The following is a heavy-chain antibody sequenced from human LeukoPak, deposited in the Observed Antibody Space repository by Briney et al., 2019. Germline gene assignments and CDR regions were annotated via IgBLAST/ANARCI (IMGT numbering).Heavy chain of an antibody. Sequence: VASVKVSCKASGYTFTSYGISWVRQAPGQGLEWMGWISAYNGNTNYAQKLQGRVTMTTDTSTSTAYMELRILRSDDTAVYYCARDWGYYDSSGYYPQRTLDYWGQGTLVTVSS. CDR1: GYTFTSYG. J-gene: IGHJ4*02. CDR3: ARDWGYYDSSGYYPQRTLDY. CDR2: ISAYNGNT. D-gene: IGHD3-22*01. V-gene: IGHV1-18*01.